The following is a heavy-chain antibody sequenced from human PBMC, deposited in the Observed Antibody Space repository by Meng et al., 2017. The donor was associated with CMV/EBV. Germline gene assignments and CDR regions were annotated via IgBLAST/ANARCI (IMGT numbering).Heavy chain of an antibody. CDR1: GGSVSSGSYY. V-gene: IGHV4-61*01. D-gene: IGHD4-17*01. J-gene: IGHJ4*02. CDR3: AREPRLGTVTTSLDY. CDR2: IYYSGST. Sequence: SGGSVSSGSYYWSWIRQPPGKGLEWIGYIYYSGSTNYNPSLKSRVTISVDTSKNQFSLKLSSVTAADTAVYYCAREPRLGTVTTSLDYWGQGTLVTVSS.